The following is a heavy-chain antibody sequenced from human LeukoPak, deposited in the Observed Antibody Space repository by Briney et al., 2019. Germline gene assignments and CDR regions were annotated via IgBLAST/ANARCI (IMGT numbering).Heavy chain of an antibody. CDR1: GGSITSYY. Sequence: SETLSLTCTVSGGSITSYYRSWIRKPPGTAPDWPGSIFYIGITNYNPSLKSRVTISVDTSKNQFSLKLSSVTAADTAVYYCARLGGYSYYYDSSGYRLGELDYWGQGTLVTVSS. CDR3: ARLGGYSYYYDSSGYRLGELDY. J-gene: IGHJ4*02. CDR2: IFYIGIT. V-gene: IGHV4-59*01. D-gene: IGHD3-22*01.